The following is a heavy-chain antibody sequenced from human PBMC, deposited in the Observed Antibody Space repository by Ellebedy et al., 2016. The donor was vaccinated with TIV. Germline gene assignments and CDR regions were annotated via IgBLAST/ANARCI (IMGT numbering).Heavy chain of an antibody. CDR1: GYTFIANY. J-gene: IGHJ6*02. CDR2: VNPDSGST. CDR3: ARVLRATSGMDV. Sequence: ASVKVSCKASGYTFIANYIHWVRQAPGQGLEWMGWVNPDSGSTNFAQRFQGRVTMTRDTSVNTAYMELSRLQSDDTAVYYCARVLRATSGMDVWGQGTTVIVS. D-gene: IGHD4/OR15-4a*01. V-gene: IGHV1-2*02.